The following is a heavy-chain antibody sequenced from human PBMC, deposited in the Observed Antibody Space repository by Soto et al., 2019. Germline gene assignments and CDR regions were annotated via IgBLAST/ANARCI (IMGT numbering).Heavy chain of an antibody. CDR1: GYTFTNYY. CDR2: SNPRGDST. J-gene: IGHJ4*02. CDR3: ARADNTAMVSLDY. Sequence: ASVKVSCKASGYTFTNYYLHWVRQAPGQGLEWMGISNPRGDSTTYAQEFQGRVTMTWDTSTSTVYMELRSLRSEDTAVYYCARADNTAMVSLDYWGQGTLVTVSS. V-gene: IGHV1-46*01. D-gene: IGHD5-18*01.